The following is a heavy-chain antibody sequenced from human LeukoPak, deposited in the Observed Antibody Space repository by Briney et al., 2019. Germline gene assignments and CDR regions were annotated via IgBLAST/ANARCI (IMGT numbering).Heavy chain of an antibody. CDR3: ARKRAAAAGILR. CDR1: GGSINNYH. D-gene: IGHD6-13*01. V-gene: IGHV4-59*12. Sequence: PSETLSLTCSVSGGSINNYHWSWIRQSPGKGLEWIGFLSNSGSTYYSASLRSRVTISVDTSKNHFSLKLSSVTAADTAVYYCARKRAAAAGILRWGQGTLVTVSS. J-gene: IGHJ1*01. CDR2: LSNSGST.